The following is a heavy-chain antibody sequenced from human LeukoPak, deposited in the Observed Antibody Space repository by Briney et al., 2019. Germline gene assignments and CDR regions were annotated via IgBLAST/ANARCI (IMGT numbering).Heavy chain of an antibody. V-gene: IGHV3-23*01. Sequence: GGSLILSCAASGFTFSSYSMNWVRQAPGKGLEWVSTISDTGGNTYYADSVKGRFTISRDNSKNTLYLQMNSLRAEDTAVYYCAEAATYSGSPDYWGQGTLVTVSS. CDR2: ISDTGGNT. J-gene: IGHJ4*02. CDR1: GFTFSSYS. D-gene: IGHD1-26*01. CDR3: AEAATYSGSPDY.